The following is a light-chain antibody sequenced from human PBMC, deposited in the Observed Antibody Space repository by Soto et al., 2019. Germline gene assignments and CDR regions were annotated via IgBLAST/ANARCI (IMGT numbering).Light chain of an antibody. CDR3: AAWDDSLNGLV. CDR1: SSDVGGSNY. CDR2: DVS. V-gene: IGLV2-14*01. Sequence: QSALTQPASVSGSPGQSITISCTGTSSDVGGSNYVSWYQQLPGKAPKLMIYDVSDRPSGVSNRFSGSKSGNTASLTISGLQAEDEADYYCAAWDDSLNGLVFGGGTKLTVL. J-gene: IGLJ3*02.